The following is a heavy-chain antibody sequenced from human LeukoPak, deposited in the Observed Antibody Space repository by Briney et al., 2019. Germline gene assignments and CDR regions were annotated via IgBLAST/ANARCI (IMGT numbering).Heavy chain of an antibody. CDR2: IFYSGNT. J-gene: IGHJ4*02. D-gene: IGHD3-3*01. V-gene: IGHV4-39*01. CDR1: GGSIRSSGHN. CDR3: ARRPKQPGFWSGYVDY. Sequence: PSETLSLACTVSGGSIRSSGHNWDWIRQPPGKGLEYNGSIFYSGNTYYNPSLKSRVTISVDTSKNQFSLKLSSVTAADTAVYYCARRPKQPGFWSGYVDYWGQGTLVTVSS.